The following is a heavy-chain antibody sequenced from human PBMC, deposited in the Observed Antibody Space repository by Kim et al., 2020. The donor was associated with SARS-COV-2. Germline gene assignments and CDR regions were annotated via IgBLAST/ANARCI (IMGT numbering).Heavy chain of an antibody. D-gene: IGHD6-19*01. V-gene: IGHV3-23*01. CDR3: ARDAPSHSSGWNY. CDR1: GFTFSNYA. J-gene: IGHJ4*01. CDR2: ISGGGGST. Sequence: GGSLRLSCAASGFTFSNYAMSWVRQAPGKGLEWVSAISGGGGSTYYEDSVKGRFTISRDNSKNTLYLEMSSLRADDTAEYYCARDAPSHSSGWNYWGHGT.